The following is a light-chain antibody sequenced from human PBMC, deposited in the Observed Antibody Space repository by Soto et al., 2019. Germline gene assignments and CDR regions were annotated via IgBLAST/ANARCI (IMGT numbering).Light chain of an antibody. CDR3: QQYNNWPHT. CDR1: QSVSSN. V-gene: IGKV3-15*01. CDR2: GAS. J-gene: IGKJ2*01. Sequence: EIVMTQSPATLSVSPGERATLSCRASQSVSSNLAWYQQKPAQAPRLLIYGASTRATGIPARFSGSGSGTECTLTISSLQSEDLAVYYCQQYNNWPHTFGQGTKLEIK.